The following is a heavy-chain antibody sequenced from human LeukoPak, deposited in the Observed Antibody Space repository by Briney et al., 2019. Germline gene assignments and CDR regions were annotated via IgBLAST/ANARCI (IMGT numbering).Heavy chain of an antibody. CDR3: ARASSGSYSGPIYYYYYMDV. V-gene: IGHV4-30-4*08. CDR1: GGSVGSGDYY. Sequence: SQTLPLTCTVSGGSVGSGDYYWSWIRQPPGKGLEWIGCIYHSGSTYYNPSLESRVTISLDTPKNQFSLKLSSVTAADTAVYYCARASSGSYSGPIYYYYYMDVWGKGTTVTVSS. CDR2: IYHSGST. J-gene: IGHJ6*03. D-gene: IGHD1-26*01.